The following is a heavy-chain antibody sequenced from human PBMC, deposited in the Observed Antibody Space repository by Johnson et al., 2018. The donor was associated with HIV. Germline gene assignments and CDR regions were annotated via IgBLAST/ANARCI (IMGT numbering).Heavy chain of an antibody. D-gene: IGHD5-18*01. V-gene: IGHV3-53*01. J-gene: IGHJ3*02. CDR1: GFTVSSNY. CDR2: IYSGGST. Sequence: VQLVESGGGLIQPGGSLRLSCAASGFTVSSNYMSWVRQAPGKGLEWVSVIYSGGSTYYPDSVKGRFTISRDNSKNTLYLQMNSLRAEDTAVYYCARGLIIQLWLQAAFDIWGQGTMVTVSS. CDR3: ARGLIIQLWLQAAFDI.